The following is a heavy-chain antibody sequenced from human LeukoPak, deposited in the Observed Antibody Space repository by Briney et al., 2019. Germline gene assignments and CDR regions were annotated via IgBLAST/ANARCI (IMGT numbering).Heavy chain of an antibody. CDR3: ARDYCSSTSCYGDAFDI. D-gene: IGHD2-2*01. Sequence: GGSLRLSCAASGFTVSSNYMSRVRQAPGKGLEWVSVIYSGGSTYYADSVKGRFTISRDNAKNSLYLQMNSLRAEDTAVYYCARDYCSSTSCYGDAFDIWGQGTMVTVSS. J-gene: IGHJ3*02. V-gene: IGHV3-66*01. CDR1: GFTVSSNY. CDR2: IYSGGST.